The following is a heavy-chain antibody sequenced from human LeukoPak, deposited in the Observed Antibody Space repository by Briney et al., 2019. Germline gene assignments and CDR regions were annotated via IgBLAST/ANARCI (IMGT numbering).Heavy chain of an antibody. CDR3: TRRIAAAGRDY. Sequence: GGSLRLSCAASGFTFSNAWMSWVRQAPGKGLEWVGRIKSETDGGTTDYAAPVKGRFTISRDDSKNTLYLQMNSLKTEDTAVYYCTRRIAAAGRDYWGQGTLVTVSS. J-gene: IGHJ4*02. V-gene: IGHV3-15*01. CDR1: GFTFSNAW. CDR2: IKSETDGGTT. D-gene: IGHD6-13*01.